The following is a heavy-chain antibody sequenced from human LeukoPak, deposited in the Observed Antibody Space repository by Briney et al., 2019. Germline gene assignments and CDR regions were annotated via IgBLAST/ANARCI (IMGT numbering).Heavy chain of an antibody. J-gene: IGHJ6*03. Sequence: ASVKVSCKVSGYSFTAYYMHWVRQAPGQGLEWMGWINPNSGGTNYAQKFQGRVTMTRDTSISTVYMELSRLRSDDTAVYYCARGAPNYYYYYMDVWGKGTAVTISS. CDR3: ARGAPNYYYYYMDV. CDR1: GYSFTAYY. CDR2: INPNSGGT. V-gene: IGHV1-2*02. D-gene: IGHD1-26*01.